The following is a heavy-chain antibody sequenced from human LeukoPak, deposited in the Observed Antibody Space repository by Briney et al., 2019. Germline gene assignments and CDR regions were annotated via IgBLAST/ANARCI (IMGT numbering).Heavy chain of an antibody. CDR3: ARRGYPRWFDP. CDR1: GGSFSGYY. Sequence: SETLSLTCAVYGGSFSGYYWSWIRQPPGKGLEWIGEINHSGSTNYNPSLKSRVTISVDTSKNQFSLKLSSVTAADTAVYYCARRGYPRWFDPWGQGTLVTVSS. V-gene: IGHV4-34*01. J-gene: IGHJ5*02. CDR2: INHSGST. D-gene: IGHD2-15*01.